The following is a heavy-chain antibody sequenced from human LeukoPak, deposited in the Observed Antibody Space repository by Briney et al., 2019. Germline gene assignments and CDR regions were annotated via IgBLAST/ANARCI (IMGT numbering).Heavy chain of an antibody. CDR3: AKVGYSTGGSCSSHFDY. J-gene: IGHJ4*02. Sequence: GGSLRLSCAASGFTFSSYAMSSVRQAPGKGLEWVSAISGSGGSTYYADSVKGRFTISRDNYKNTLYLQMNSLRAEDTAVYYCAKVGYSTGGSCSSHFDYWGQGTLVTVSS. V-gene: IGHV3-23*01. D-gene: IGHD2-15*01. CDR2: ISGSGGST. CDR1: GFTFSSYA.